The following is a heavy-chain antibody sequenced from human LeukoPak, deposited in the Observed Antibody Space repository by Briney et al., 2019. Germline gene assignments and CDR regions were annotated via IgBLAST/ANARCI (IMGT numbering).Heavy chain of an antibody. Sequence: PGGSLRLSCAASGVTFSSYAMSWVRQAPGKGLEGGSDISGRGDTTYYVESVKGRFIISRDNSKTPLYLQMNSLRAEDTAVYYCAKEGVPVAVAGHFDHWGQGTLVTVSS. CDR1: GVTFSSYA. J-gene: IGHJ4*02. D-gene: IGHD6-19*01. CDR3: AKEGVPVAVAGHFDH. V-gene: IGHV3-23*01. CDR2: ISGRGDTT.